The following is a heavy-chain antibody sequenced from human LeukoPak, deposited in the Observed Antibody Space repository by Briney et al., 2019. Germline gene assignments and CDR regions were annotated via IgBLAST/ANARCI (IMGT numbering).Heavy chain of an antibody. J-gene: IGHJ4*02. CDR3: ARGRGSSGWYY. CDR1: GGSISSYY. Sequence: PSETLSLTCTVSGGSISSYYWSWIRQPPGKGLEWIGYIYTSGSTNYNPSLKSRVTISVDTSKNQFSLKLSSVTAADTAVYYCARGRGSSGWYYWGQGTLVTVSS. D-gene: IGHD6-19*01. V-gene: IGHV4-4*09. CDR2: IYTSGST.